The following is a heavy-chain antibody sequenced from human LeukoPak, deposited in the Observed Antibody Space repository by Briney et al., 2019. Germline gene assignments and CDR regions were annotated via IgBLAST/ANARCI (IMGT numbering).Heavy chain of an antibody. D-gene: IGHD3-22*01. CDR1: GGSISSYY. J-gene: IGHJ4*02. CDR3: ARIGGGYYYYFDY. V-gene: IGHV4-59*01. Sequence: SETLSLTCTVSGGSISSYYWSWIRQPPGKGLEWIGYIYYSGSTNYNPSLKSRVTISVDTSKNQFSLKLSSVTAADTAVYYCARIGGGYYYYFDYWGQGTLVTVPS. CDR2: IYYSGST.